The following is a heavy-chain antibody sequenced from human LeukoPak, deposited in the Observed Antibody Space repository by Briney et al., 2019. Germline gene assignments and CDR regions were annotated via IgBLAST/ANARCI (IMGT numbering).Heavy chain of an antibody. CDR3: ARGGWLVHGFDY. CDR1: GFTFSSYW. CDR2: INSDGSST. V-gene: IGHV3-74*01. J-gene: IGHJ4*02. D-gene: IGHD6-19*01. Sequence: GGSLRLSCAASGFTFSSYWMHWVRQAPGKGLVWVSRINSDGSSTSYADSVKGRFTISRDNAKNTLYLQMNSLRAEDTAVYFCARGGWLVHGFDYWGQGTLVTVSS.